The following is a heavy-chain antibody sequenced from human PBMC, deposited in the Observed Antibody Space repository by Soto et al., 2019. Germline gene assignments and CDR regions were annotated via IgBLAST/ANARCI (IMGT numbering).Heavy chain of an antibody. D-gene: IGHD2-15*01. CDR2: ISYEARNK. J-gene: IGHJ4*02. Sequence: QVQLVESGGGVVQPGRSLQLSCAASGFTFSNYGMQWVRQAPGKGLEWVAVISYEARNKYYADSVKGRFTISRDNSKNGLYLQMNSLRAEDTAVYYCAKEATPQVAHHFDYWGQGTLVTVSS. CDR3: AKEATPQVAHHFDY. CDR1: GFTFSNYG. V-gene: IGHV3-30*13.